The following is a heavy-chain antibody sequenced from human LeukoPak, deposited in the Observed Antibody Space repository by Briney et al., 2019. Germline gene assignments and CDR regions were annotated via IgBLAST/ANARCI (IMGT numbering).Heavy chain of an antibody. Sequence: GGSLRLSCAASGLTFSTHDVNWVRQAPGKGLEWVSFINSRSSTIYYADSVKGRFTISRDNAKNSLYLQMNSLRAEDTAVYYCTSHTGTGDAFRPFHIWGQGTMVTVSS. V-gene: IGHV3-48*04. CDR2: INSRSSTI. CDR3: TSHTGTGDAFRPFHI. CDR1: GLTFSTHD. J-gene: IGHJ3*02. D-gene: IGHD2-21*02.